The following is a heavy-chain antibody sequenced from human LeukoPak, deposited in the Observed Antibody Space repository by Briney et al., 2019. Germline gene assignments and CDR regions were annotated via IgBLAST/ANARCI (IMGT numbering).Heavy chain of an antibody. V-gene: IGHV3-21*06. Sequence: GGSLRLSCAASGFTFSSYGMNWVRQAPGKGLEWVSSISSSSSHIYYADSVKGRLTISRDNAKNSLYLQMNSLRAEDTAVYYCARDSCSSTSCYRGDYFDLWGQGTLVTVSS. CDR3: ARDSCSSTSCYRGDYFDL. CDR1: GFTFSSYG. D-gene: IGHD2-2*02. CDR2: ISSSSSHI. J-gene: IGHJ4*02.